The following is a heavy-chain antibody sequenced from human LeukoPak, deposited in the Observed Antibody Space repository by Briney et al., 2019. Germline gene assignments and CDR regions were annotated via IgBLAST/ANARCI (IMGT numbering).Heavy chain of an antibody. Sequence: SQTLSLTCTVSGGSISSGGYYWSWIRQPPGKGLEWIGYIYYSGSTYYNPSLKSRVTISVGTSKNQFSLKLSSVTAADTAVYYCARVAWELLGAFDIWGQGTMVTVSS. V-gene: IGHV4-30-4*08. CDR3: ARVAWELLGAFDI. J-gene: IGHJ3*02. D-gene: IGHD1-26*01. CDR1: GGSISSGGYY. CDR2: IYYSGST.